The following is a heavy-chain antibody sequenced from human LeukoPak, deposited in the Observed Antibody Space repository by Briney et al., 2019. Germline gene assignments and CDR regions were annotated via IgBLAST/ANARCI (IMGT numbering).Heavy chain of an antibody. J-gene: IGHJ4*02. CDR3: ASTVGIDYGFDY. D-gene: IGHD3-16*01. CDR2: IYYSGST. CDR1: GGSISSGGYY. V-gene: IGHV4-31*03. Sequence: SETLSLTCTVSGGSISSGGYYWSWIRQHPGRGLEWIGYIYYSGSTYYNPSLKSRVTISVDTSKNQFSLKLSSVTAADTAVYYCASTVGIDYGFDYWGQGTLVTVSS.